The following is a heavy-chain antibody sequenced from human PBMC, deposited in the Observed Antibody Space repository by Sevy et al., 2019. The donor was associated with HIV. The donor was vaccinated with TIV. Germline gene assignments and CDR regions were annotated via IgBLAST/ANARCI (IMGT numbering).Heavy chain of an antibody. CDR1: GFTFSSYA. Sequence: GGSLRLSCAASGFTFSSYAMSWVRQAPGKGLEWVSAISGSGGSTWYADSVKGRFTISRDNSKNTLYLQMNSLRAEDTAVYYCAKDYLVAGTCSFFQHWGQGTLVTVSS. CDR2: ISGSGGST. CDR3: AKDYLVAGTCSFFQH. V-gene: IGHV3-23*01. D-gene: IGHD6-19*01. J-gene: IGHJ1*01.